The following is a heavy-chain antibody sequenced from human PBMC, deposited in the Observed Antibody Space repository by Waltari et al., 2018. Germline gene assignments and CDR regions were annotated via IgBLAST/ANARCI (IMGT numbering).Heavy chain of an antibody. Sequence: EVQLVQSGAEVKKPGESLKLSCKGSGYSFTSYSIGWVRQMPGKGLEWMVIIYAGDSDTRYSPAFQGQVTSSADKSISTAYLQWGSLKASDTAMYYCARPALTGEDYWGQGTLVTVSS. CDR2: IYAGDSDT. V-gene: IGHV5-51*01. D-gene: IGHD7-27*01. J-gene: IGHJ4*02. CDR1: GYSFTSYS. CDR3: ARPALTGEDY.